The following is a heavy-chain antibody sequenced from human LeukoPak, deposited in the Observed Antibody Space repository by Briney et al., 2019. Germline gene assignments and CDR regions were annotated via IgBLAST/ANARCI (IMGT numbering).Heavy chain of an antibody. J-gene: IGHJ4*02. D-gene: IGHD3-10*01. CDR2: ISAYNGHT. CDR3: ARGGSEVYYSILDY. V-gene: IGHV1-18*01. CDR1: GYTFNSNG. Sequence: ASVKVSCKASGYTFNSNGISWVRQAPGQGLEWMGWISAYNGHTNYAQKLQGRVTMTTGTSTSTAYMELRSLRSDDTAVYYCARGGSEVYYSILDYWGQGTLVTVSS.